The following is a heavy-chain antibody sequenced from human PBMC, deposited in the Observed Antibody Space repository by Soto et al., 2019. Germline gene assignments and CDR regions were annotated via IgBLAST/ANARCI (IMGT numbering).Heavy chain of an antibody. V-gene: IGHV5-51*01. CDR1: GYSFTSYW. J-gene: IGHJ4*02. D-gene: IGHD3-3*01. CDR3: ARLVRIQPYYEALGY. Sequence: PGESLKISCKGSGYSFTSYWIGWVRQMPGKGLEWMGIIYPGDSDTRYSPSFQGQVTISADKSISTAYLQWSSLKASDTAMYYCARLVRIQPYYEALGYWGQGTLVTVSS. CDR2: IYPGDSDT.